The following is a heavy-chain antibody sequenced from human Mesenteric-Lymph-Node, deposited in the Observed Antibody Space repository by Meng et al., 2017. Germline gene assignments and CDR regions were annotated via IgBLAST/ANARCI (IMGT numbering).Heavy chain of an antibody. J-gene: IGHJ4*02. CDR3: TTLYGDSIS. V-gene: IGHV4-4*03. D-gene: IGHD4-17*01. Sequence: GPGLVEPPGTLSLPCDVSGGSLRNDQWWSWVRQAPGKGLEWIGEIYHSGRTNYNPSVKSRVSMSVDKSQNHFSLRLSSVTAADTAVYYCTTLYGDSISWGQGTLVTVSS. CDR2: IYHSGRT. CDR1: GGSLRNDQW.